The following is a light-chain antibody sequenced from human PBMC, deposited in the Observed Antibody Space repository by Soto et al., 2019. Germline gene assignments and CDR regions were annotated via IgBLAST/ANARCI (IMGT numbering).Light chain of an antibody. CDR3: SSYTSRNTLYV. Sequence: QSALTQPASVSGSLGQSITISCTGTSSDVGGYNFVSWYQQHPGKAPKLMIYDVNNRPSGVSNRFSGSKSANTASLTISGLQADDEAAYYCSSYTSRNTLYVFGTGTKLTVL. V-gene: IGLV2-14*01. CDR1: SSDVGGYNF. J-gene: IGLJ1*01. CDR2: DVN.